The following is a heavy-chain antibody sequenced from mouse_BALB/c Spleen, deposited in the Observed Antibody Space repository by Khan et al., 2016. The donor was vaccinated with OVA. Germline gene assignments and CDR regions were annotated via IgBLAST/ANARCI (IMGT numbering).Heavy chain of an antibody. Sequence: EVQLQESGTVLARPGASVKMSCKGSGYTFTNYWMHWVKQRPGQGLEWIGVIYPGNSDTNYNQKLTGKAKLTAFTSCSTACMELSRLSNEDAAFYNGTGNGFGNYGSWDYWGQGTTLTVSS. J-gene: IGHJ2*01. D-gene: IGHD2-1*01. CDR3: TGNGFGNYGSWDY. CDR2: IYPGNSDT. CDR1: GYTFTNYW. V-gene: IGHV1-5*01.